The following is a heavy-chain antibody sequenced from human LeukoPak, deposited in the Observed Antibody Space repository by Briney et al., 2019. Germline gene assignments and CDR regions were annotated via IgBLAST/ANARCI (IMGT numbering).Heavy chain of an antibody. CDR1: GGSISSYY. Sequence: SETLSLTCTVSGGSISSYYWSWIWQPAGKGLEWIGRIYTSGSTNYNPSLKSRVTMSVDTSKNQFSLKLSSVTAADTAVYYCARDMVGDGYKRVRWYFDYWGQGTLVTVSS. CDR2: IYTSGST. CDR3: ARDMVGDGYKRVRWYFDY. D-gene: IGHD5-24*01. V-gene: IGHV4-4*07. J-gene: IGHJ4*02.